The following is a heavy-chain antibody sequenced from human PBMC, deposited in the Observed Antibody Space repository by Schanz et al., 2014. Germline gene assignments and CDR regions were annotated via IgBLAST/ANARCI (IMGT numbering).Heavy chain of an antibody. CDR1: GFTFSTHA. CDR2: ISGDHRNT. V-gene: IGHV3-23*01. Sequence: EMQLLESGGGLIQPGGSLRLSCAASGFTFSTHAMSWVRQAPGKGLEWVSSISGDHRNTFYADSVRGRFTMSRDNSKNTLYLQMNSLRAGDAAVYYCARGLIAAAGGAFDYWGQGTLVAVSA. D-gene: IGHD6-13*01. CDR3: ARGLIAAAGGAFDY. J-gene: IGHJ4*02.